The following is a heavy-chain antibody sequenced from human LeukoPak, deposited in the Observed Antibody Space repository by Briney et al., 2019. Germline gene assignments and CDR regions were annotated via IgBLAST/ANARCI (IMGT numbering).Heavy chain of an antibody. Sequence: GGSLRLSCAASGFTFSSYNMNWVRQAPGKGLEWVSSISSSSNYIYYADSVKGRFTISRDNSKNTLYLQMNSLRAEDTAVYYCAKPPFYSNYVFYYYMDVWGKGTTVTVSS. CDR2: ISSSSNYI. CDR1: GFTFSSYN. CDR3: AKPPFYSNYVFYYYMDV. J-gene: IGHJ6*03. D-gene: IGHD4-11*01. V-gene: IGHV3-21*04.